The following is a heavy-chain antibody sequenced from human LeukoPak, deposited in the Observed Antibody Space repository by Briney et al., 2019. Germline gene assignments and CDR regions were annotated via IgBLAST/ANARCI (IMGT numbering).Heavy chain of an antibody. CDR3: ARANFLYCSSTTCLFDY. D-gene: IGHD2-2*01. CDR1: GYTVTDYY. Sequence: ASVKVSCKASGYTVTDYYMHWVRQAPGQGFEWMGWINPNDGDTNYAQKFQGRVTMTRDTSISTAHMEVSRLRSDDTAVYYCARANFLYCSSTTCLFDYWGQGTLVTVSS. V-gene: IGHV1-2*02. CDR2: INPNDGDT. J-gene: IGHJ4*02.